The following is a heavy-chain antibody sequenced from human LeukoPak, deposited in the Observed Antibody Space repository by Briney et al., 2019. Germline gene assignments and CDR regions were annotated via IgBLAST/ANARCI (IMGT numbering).Heavy chain of an antibody. V-gene: IGHV4-30-2*01. CDR1: GGSISSSGYS. D-gene: IGHD2-8*01. J-gene: IGHJ6*01. CDR2: INHSGGT. Sequence: SQTLSLTCTVSGGSISSSGYSWSWIRQPPGKGLEWIGEINHSGGTNYNPSLKSRVTISGDRSKSQFSLKLSSVAAADTAVYYCARANYDTNGIRRYYNYYGLDVWGQGTTVTVST. CDR3: ARANYDTNGIRRYYNYYGLDV.